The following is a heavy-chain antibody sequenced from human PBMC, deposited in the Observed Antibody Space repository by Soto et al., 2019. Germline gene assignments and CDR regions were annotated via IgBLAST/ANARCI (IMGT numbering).Heavy chain of an antibody. D-gene: IGHD1-1*01. CDR2: IKSKTDGGTT. CDR1: GFTFSNAR. V-gene: IGHV3-15*07. Sequence: EVQLVESGGGLVQPGGSLRLSCAASGFTFSNARMNWVRQAPGKGLEWVGRIKSKTDGGTTDYAAPVKGRFTISRDDSKNTLYLQMNSLKTEDTAVYYCTTDLGTGLDFPDAFDIWGQGTMVTVSS. CDR3: TTDLGTGLDFPDAFDI. J-gene: IGHJ3*02.